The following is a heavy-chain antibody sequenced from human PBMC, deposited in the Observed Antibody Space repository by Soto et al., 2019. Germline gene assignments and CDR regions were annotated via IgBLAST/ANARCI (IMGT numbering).Heavy chain of an antibody. Sequence: GASVKVSCKASGYTFTSYDINWVRQAPGQGLEWVGWMNTNSDDTRSAQKFRGRLTMTRDKSMRAVYMKLSNLRPDDTAVYYCAREWAGGGHFYGMDVWGQGTTVTVSS. V-gene: IGHV1-8*01. CDR2: MNTNSDDT. CDR3: AREWAGGGHFYGMDV. D-gene: IGHD2-21*02. J-gene: IGHJ6*02. CDR1: GYTFTSYD.